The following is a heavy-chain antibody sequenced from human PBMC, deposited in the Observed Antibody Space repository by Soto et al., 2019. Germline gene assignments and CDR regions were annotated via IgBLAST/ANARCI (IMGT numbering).Heavy chain of an antibody. CDR1: GGSISSYY. J-gene: IGHJ1*01. CDR2: IYYSGST. CDR3: AREDSSGYHLAH. D-gene: IGHD3-22*01. Sequence: SETLSLTCTVSGGSISSYYWSWIRQPPGKGLEWIGYIYYSGSTNYNPSLKSRVTISVDTSKNQFSLKLSSVTAADTAVYYCAREDSSGYHLAHWGQGTLVTVSS. V-gene: IGHV4-59*01.